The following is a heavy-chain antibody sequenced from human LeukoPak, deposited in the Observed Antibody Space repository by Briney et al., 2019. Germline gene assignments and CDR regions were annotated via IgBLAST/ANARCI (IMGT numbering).Heavy chain of an antibody. D-gene: IGHD1-26*01. J-gene: IGHJ4*02. Sequence: SETLSLTCVVSGGSISSYYWGWIRQPPGKGLEWIGSIYYSGSTYYNPSLKSRVTISVDTSKNQFSLKLSSVTAADTAVYYCARHGTSGSYQEGYFDYWGQGTLVTVSS. CDR3: ARHGTSGSYQEGYFDY. CDR1: GGSISSYY. V-gene: IGHV4-39*01. CDR2: IYYSGST.